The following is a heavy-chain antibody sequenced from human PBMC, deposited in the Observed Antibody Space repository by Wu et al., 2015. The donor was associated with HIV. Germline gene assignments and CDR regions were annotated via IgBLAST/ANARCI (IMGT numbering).Heavy chain of an antibody. CDR1: GYTFTSYY. D-gene: IGHD5-18*01. CDR3: ARDPRLRYSYGYGRRGYYFDY. CDR2: INPSGGST. Sequence: QVQLVQSGAEVKKPGASVKVSCKASGYTFTSYYMHWVRQAPGQGLEWMGIINPSGGSTSYAQKFQGRVTMTRDTSTSTVYMELSSLRSEDTAVYYCARDPRLRYSYGYGRRGYYFDYWGQGTLVTVSS. J-gene: IGHJ4*02. V-gene: IGHV1-46*01.